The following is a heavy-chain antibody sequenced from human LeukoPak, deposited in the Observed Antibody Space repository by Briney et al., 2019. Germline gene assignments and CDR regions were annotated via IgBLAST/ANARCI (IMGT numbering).Heavy chain of an antibody. CDR1: GYTFTSYG. D-gene: IGHD1-26*01. J-gene: IGHJ4*01. Sequence: ASVKFSCKASGYTFTSYGISWVRQAPGQGLEWMGWINTNTGNSTYAQGFTGRFVFSLDTSVSTAYLQISSLKAEDTAVYYCARDRIVGASGEWGQGTLVTVSS. CDR3: ARDRIVGASGE. CDR2: INTNTGNS. V-gene: IGHV7-4-1*02.